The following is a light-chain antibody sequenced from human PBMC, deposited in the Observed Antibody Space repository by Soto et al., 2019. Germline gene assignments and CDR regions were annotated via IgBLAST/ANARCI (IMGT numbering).Light chain of an antibody. V-gene: IGKV1-39*01. CDR2: AAS. CDR1: QSIVTY. J-gene: IGKJ1*01. CDR3: QQSYSTPPWT. Sequence: DIQMSQTPSSLSASVADRVTITCLASQSIVTYLNWYLQKPGKAPKLLIYAASNLQSGVPSRFSGSGSGTDFTLTISSLQPEDFATYFCQQSYSTPPWTFGQGTKVDIK.